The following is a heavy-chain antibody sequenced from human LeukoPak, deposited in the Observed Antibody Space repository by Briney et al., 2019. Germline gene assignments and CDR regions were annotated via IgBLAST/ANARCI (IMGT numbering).Heavy chain of an antibody. CDR2: IRTDESST. J-gene: IGHJ4*02. CDR1: GFTFSSYA. Sequence: PGGSLRLSCAASGFTFSSYAMSWVRQAPGKGLVWVSLIRTDESSTTYADSVKGRFTISRDNAKNTLYLQMNSLRAEDTAVYYCARERFGHTFDYWGQGTLVTVSS. V-gene: IGHV3-74*01. CDR3: ARERFGHTFDY. D-gene: IGHD3-10*01.